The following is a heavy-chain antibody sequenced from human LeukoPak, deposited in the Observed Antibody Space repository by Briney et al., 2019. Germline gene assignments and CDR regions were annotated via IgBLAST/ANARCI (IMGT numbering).Heavy chain of an antibody. CDR2: IYTSGST. Sequence: PSQTLSLTCTVSGGSISSGSYYWSWIRQPAGKGLEWIGRIYTSGSTNYNPSLKSRVTMSVDTSKNQFSLKLSSVTAADTAVYYCARSRSVPAAMRGAFDYWGQGTLVTVSS. D-gene: IGHD2-2*01. CDR3: ARSRSVPAAMRGAFDY. J-gene: IGHJ4*02. V-gene: IGHV4-61*02. CDR1: GGSISSGSYY.